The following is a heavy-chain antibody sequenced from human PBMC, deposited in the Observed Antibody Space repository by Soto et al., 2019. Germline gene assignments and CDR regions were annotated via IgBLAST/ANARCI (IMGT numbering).Heavy chain of an antibody. CDR2: IYSGGSR. CDR1: GFTVSTNY. D-gene: IGHD5-18*01. V-gene: IGHV3-53*01. J-gene: IGHJ4*02. Sequence: PGGSLRLSCAASGFTVSTNYMSWVRQAPGKGLEWVSVIYSGGSRYYAESVEGRFTISRDISKNSLYLQMNSLRAEDTAVYYCVRTGYGKNYFDYSGQGALVTVSS. CDR3: VRTGYGKNYFDY.